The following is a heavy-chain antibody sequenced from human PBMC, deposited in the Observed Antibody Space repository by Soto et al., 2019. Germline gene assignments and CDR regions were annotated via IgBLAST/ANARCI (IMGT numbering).Heavy chain of an antibody. Sequence: PSETLSLTCAVSGGSFTSNNWWTWVRQPPGQGLEWIGEIYRTGSTNYNPSLKSRVTISLDKSENQFSLKVTSLTAADTAVYFCASRDPGTSVDYWGQGTLVTVSS. CDR2: IYRTGST. CDR3: ASRDPGTSVDY. CDR1: GGSFTSNNW. V-gene: IGHV4-4*02. J-gene: IGHJ4*02. D-gene: IGHD1-7*01.